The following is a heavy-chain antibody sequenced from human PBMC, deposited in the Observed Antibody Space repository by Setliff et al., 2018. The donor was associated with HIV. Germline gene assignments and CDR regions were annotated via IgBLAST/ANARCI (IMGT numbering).Heavy chain of an antibody. CDR1: GYTFTNYY. Sequence: GASVKVSCKASGYTFTNYYIHWVRQAPGQGLEWMGWIKTDSGSPTYAQGFTGRFVFSVDTSVTTAYLQISSLKAEDTAVYYCARALYGDYGGDLNWLDPWGQGTLVTVSS. D-gene: IGHD4-17*01. V-gene: IGHV7-4-1*02. CDR2: IKTDSGSP. CDR3: ARALYGDYGGDLNWLDP. J-gene: IGHJ5*02.